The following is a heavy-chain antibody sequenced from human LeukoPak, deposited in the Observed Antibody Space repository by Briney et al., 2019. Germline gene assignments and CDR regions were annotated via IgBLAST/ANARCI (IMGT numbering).Heavy chain of an antibody. D-gene: IGHD5-24*01. CDR2: IYSGGST. Sequence: QTGGSLRLSCAASGFTVSSNYMSWVRQAPGKGLEWVSVIYSGGSTYYADSVKGRFTISRDNAKNSLYLQMNSLRAEDTAVYYCARDGLREGYFDYWGQGTLVTVSS. J-gene: IGHJ4*02. V-gene: IGHV3-53*01. CDR1: GFTVSSNY. CDR3: ARDGLREGYFDY.